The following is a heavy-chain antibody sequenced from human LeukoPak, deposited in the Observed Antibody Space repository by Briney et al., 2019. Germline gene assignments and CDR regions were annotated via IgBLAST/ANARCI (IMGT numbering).Heavy chain of an antibody. V-gene: IGHV3-9*01. Sequence: GGSLRLSCAASGFTFDDYAMHWVRQAPGKGLEWVSGISWNSGSIGYADSVKGRFTISRDNAKNSLYLQMNSLRAEDTALYYCAKDMVRGVIRAFDIWGQGTMVTVSS. D-gene: IGHD3-10*01. CDR3: AKDMVRGVIRAFDI. CDR1: GFTFDDYA. J-gene: IGHJ3*02. CDR2: ISWNSGSI.